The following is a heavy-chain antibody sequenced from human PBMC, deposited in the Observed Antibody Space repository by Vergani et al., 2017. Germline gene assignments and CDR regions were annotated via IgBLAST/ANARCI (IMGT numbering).Heavy chain of an antibody. CDR1: GGTFSSYA. CDR3: ARQVITMVRGARVFYYYGMDV. CDR2: IIPIFGTA. D-gene: IGHD3-10*01. J-gene: IGHJ6*02. Sequence: QVQLVQSGAEVKKPGSSVKVSCKASGGTFSSYAISWVRQAPGQGLEWMGGIIPIFGTANYAQKCQGRVTITPDESTSTAYMELSSLRSEDTAVYYCARQVITMVRGARVFYYYGMDVWGQGTTVTVSS. V-gene: IGHV1-69*05.